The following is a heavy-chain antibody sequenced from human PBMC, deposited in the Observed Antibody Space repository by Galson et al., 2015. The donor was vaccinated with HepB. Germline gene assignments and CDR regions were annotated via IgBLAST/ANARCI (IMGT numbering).Heavy chain of an antibody. D-gene: IGHD6-19*01. CDR1: GFTFSSYA. CDR3: AKDTASGWYKEGYFDY. CDR2: ISGSGGST. J-gene: IGHJ4*02. Sequence: SLRLSCAASGFTFSSYAMSWVRQAPGKGLEWVSAISGSGGSTYYVDSVKGRFTISRDNSKNTLYLQMNSLRAEDTAVYYCAKDTASGWYKEGYFDYWGQGTLVTVSS. V-gene: IGHV3-23*01.